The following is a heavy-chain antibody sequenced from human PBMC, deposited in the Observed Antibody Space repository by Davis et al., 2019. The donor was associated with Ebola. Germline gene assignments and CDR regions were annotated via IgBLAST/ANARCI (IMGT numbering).Heavy chain of an antibody. D-gene: IGHD7-27*01. J-gene: IGHJ4*02. Sequence: GGSLRLSCSASGFTFSSNAMSWVRQAPGKGLEWVSVISGTGSTTVYADSVTGRLTISRDNSKNTLYLQMHSLRLEDTAVYYCAKEENGGLFENWGQGTLVTVSS. CDR1: GFTFSSNA. CDR3: AKEENGGLFEN. V-gene: IGHV3-23*01. CDR2: ISGTGSTT.